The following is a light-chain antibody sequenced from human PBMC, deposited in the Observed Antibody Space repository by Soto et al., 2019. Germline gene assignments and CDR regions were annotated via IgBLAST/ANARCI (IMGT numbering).Light chain of an antibody. V-gene: IGKV1D-13*01. CDR1: QGISLS. CDR2: DAS. CDR3: QQFAYYPVT. J-gene: IGKJ5*01. Sequence: IQLTQSPSSLSASVGDSVTITCRASQGISLSLVWFHQKPGEAPTLLIYDASSLERGVPSRFRGSGSGADFTLSINGLRPEDLGTYFCQQFAYYPVTFGQGTRLEI.